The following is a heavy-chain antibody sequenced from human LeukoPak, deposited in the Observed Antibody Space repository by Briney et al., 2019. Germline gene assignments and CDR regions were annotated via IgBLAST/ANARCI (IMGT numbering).Heavy chain of an antibody. D-gene: IGHD1-26*01. V-gene: IGHV3-23*01. J-gene: IGHJ1*01. Sequence: GGSLRLSCAASGFTFSSYAMSGVRQAPGKGLEWVSAISGSGGSTYYADSVKGRFTISRDNSKNTLYLQMNSLRAEDTAVYYCARDPSLYSGSYYFQHWGQGTLVTVSS. CDR1: GFTFSSYA. CDR2: ISGSGGST. CDR3: ARDPSLYSGSYYFQH.